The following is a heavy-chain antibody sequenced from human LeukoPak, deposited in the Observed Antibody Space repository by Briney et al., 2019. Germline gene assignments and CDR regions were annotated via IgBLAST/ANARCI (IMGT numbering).Heavy chain of an antibody. J-gene: IGHJ4*02. V-gene: IGHV4-38-2*01. D-gene: IGHD1-26*01. CDR2: IYHSGST. CDR1: GYSISSGYY. CDR3: ARLVGATLVFDY. Sequence: PSETLSLTCAVSGYSISSGYYWGWIRQPPGKGLEGIGSIYHSGSTYYNPSLKSRVTISVDTSKNQFSLKLSSVTAADTAVYYCARLVGATLVFDYWGQGTLVTVSS.